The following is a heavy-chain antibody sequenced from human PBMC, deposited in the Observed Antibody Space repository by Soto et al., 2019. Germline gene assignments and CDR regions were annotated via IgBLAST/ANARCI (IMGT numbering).Heavy chain of an antibody. V-gene: IGHV3-33*01. CDR1: GFTFSSYG. Sequence: QVPLVESGGGVVKPGRSLRLSCAASGFTFSSYGMHWVRQAPGKGLEWVAVIWYDGSNKYYADSVKGRFTISRDNSKNTLYLQMNSLRAEDTAVYYCARAIVATIQPFDYWGQGTLVTVSS. CDR2: IWYDGSNK. CDR3: ARAIVATIQPFDY. J-gene: IGHJ4*02. D-gene: IGHD5-12*01.